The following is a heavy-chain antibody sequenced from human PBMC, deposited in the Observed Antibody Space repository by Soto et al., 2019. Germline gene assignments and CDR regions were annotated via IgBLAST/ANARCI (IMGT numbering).Heavy chain of an antibody. CDR1: GGTFSSYA. D-gene: IGHD3-22*01. J-gene: IGHJ6*02. CDR3: ATTSSGYPLNGMDV. Sequence: SVKVSCKXSGGTFSSYAISWVRQAPGQGLEWMGGIIPIFGTANYAQKFQGRVTITADESTSTAYMELSSLRSEDTAVYYCATTSSGYPLNGMDVWGQGTTVTVSS. V-gene: IGHV1-69*13. CDR2: IIPIFGTA.